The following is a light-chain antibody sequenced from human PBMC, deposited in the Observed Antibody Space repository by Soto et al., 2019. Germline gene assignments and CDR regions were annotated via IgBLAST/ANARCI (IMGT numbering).Light chain of an antibody. Sequence: AIRMTQSPSSLSASTGDRVTITCRASQGISSYLAWYQQKPGKAPKLLIYAASTLQSGVPSRFSGSGSGTDFTPPLSCPQSEDFAPYYCKQYYSYPPLTFGGGTKVEIK. CDR1: QGISSY. V-gene: IGKV1-8*01. CDR3: KQYYSYPPLT. J-gene: IGKJ4*01. CDR2: AAS.